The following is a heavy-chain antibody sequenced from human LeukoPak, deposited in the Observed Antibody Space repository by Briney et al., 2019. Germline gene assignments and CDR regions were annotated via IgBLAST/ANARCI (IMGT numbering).Heavy chain of an antibody. CDR1: GFTFSTYS. CDR2: ISSSSSYI. V-gene: IGHV3-21*01. D-gene: IGHD2-15*01. CDR3: ATPHGCSAYTCGSQAFDY. J-gene: IGHJ4*02. Sequence: GGSLRLSCAASGFTFSTYSMNWVRQAPGKGLEWVSSISSSSSYIYYADSVKGRFTISRDNAKNSLYLQMNSLRAEDTAVYYCATPHGCSAYTCGSQAFDYWGQGTLVTVSS.